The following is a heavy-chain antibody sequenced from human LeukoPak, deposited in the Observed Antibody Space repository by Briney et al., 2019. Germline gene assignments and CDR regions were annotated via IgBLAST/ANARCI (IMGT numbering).Heavy chain of an antibody. V-gene: IGHV3-33*01. J-gene: IGHJ6*04. CDR1: GFTFSSYG. D-gene: IGHD2-2*01. CDR2: IWYDGSNK. CDR3: ARALSTSPLGHYYGMDV. Sequence: PGRSLRLSCAASGFTFSSYGMHWVRQAPGKGLEWVAVIWYDGSNKYYADSVKGRFTISRDNSKNTLYLQMNSLRAEDTAVYYCARALSTSPLGHYYGMDVWGKGTTVTVSS.